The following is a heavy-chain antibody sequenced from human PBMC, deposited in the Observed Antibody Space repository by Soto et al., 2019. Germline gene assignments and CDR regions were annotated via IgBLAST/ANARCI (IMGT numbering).Heavy chain of an antibody. CDR3: ARGQSYDILTGPNWFDP. D-gene: IGHD3-9*01. Sequence: ASVKVSWKASGGTFSSYAISWGRQAPGQGLEWMGGIIPIFGTANYAQKFQGRVTITADESTSTAYMELSSLRSEDTAVYYCARGQSYDILTGPNWFDPWGQGTLVTVSS. CDR1: GGTFSSYA. V-gene: IGHV1-69*13. CDR2: IIPIFGTA. J-gene: IGHJ5*02.